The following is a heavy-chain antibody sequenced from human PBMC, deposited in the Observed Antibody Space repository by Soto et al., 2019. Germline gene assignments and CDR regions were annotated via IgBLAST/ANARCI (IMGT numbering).Heavy chain of an antibody. CDR3: AKTITMIVVVIDAFDI. D-gene: IGHD3-22*01. CDR1: GFTFSSYA. V-gene: IGHV3-23*01. CDR2: ISGSGGST. J-gene: IGHJ3*02. Sequence: GGSLRLSCAASGFTFSSYAMSWVRQAPGKGLEWVSAISGSGGSTYYADSVKGRFTISRDNSKNTLYLQMNSLRAEDTAVYYCAKTITMIVVVIDAFDIWGQGTMVTVSS.